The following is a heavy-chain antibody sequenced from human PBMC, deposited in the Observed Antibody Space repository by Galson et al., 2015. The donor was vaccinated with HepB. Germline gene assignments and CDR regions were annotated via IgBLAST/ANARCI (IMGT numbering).Heavy chain of an antibody. Sequence: ETLSLTCTVSGGSISSYYWSWIRQPPGKGLEWIGYIYYSGSTNYNPSLKSRVTISVDTSKNQFSLKLSSVTAADTAVYYCAARPYYYDSSGYIGAFDIWGQGTMVTVSS. CDR3: AARPYYYDSSGYIGAFDI. D-gene: IGHD3-22*01. CDR1: GGSISSYY. CDR2: IYYSGST. J-gene: IGHJ3*02. V-gene: IGHV4-59*08.